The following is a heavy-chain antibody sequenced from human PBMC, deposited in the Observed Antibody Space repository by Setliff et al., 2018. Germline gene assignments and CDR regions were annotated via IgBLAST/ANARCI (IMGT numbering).Heavy chain of an antibody. CDR3: AREQWLDPPGYYYMDV. CDR1: GGSISSSSYY. D-gene: IGHD6-19*01. V-gene: IGHV4-39*07. J-gene: IGHJ6*03. Sequence: SETLSLTCTVSGGSISSSSYYWGWIRQPPGKGLEWIGEIIHSGSTNYNPSLKSRVTISMDTSKNQFSLKLNSVTAADMAVYYCAREQWLDPPGYYYMDVWAKGTTVTVSS. CDR2: IIHSGST.